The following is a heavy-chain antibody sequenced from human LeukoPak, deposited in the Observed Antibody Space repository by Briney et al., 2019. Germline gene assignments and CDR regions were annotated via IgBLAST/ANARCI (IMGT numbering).Heavy chain of an antibody. CDR1: GCSISSGGYY. D-gene: IGHD6-13*01. J-gene: IGHJ4*02. V-gene: IGHV4-31*03. CDR3: ARSTSAAGIFDY. CDR2: IYYSGSP. Sequence: PSQTLSLTCTVSGCSISSGGYYWSWIRQHPGKGLEWIGYIYYSGSPYYNPSLKSRVTISVDTSKTQFSLKLSSVTAADTAVYYCARSTSAAGIFDYWGQGTLVTVSS.